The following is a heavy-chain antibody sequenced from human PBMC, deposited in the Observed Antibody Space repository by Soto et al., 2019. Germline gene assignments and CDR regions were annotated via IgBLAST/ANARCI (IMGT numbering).Heavy chain of an antibody. CDR2: VSYEGTTK. CDR3: AKDDREAVAGAVHFYGMDV. Sequence: QVQLVESGGDVVQPGASLRLSCVASGFTFRWFAMLWVRQAPGKGLEWVAAVSYEGTTKTYSDDVKGRFTISRDNSRNTVYLQLDNLRREDTAMYYCAKDDREAVAGAVHFYGMDVRGQGTSVTVSS. J-gene: IGHJ6*02. V-gene: IGHV3-30*18. D-gene: IGHD6-19*01. CDR1: GFTFRWFA.